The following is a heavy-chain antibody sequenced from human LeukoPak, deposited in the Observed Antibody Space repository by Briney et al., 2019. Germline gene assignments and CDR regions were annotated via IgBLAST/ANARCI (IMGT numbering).Heavy chain of an antibody. CDR3: ARGLIFCSGGSCSSDYIDY. Sequence: GGSLRLSCAASGFTLSSYEMNWVRQAPGKGLEWVSYICSSGTTKYYADSGTGRFTSAKDNAKNSLYLQLNSLRAEDTAVYYWARGLIFCSGGSCSSDYIDYWGGESLVTVSS. V-gene: IGHV3-48*03. CDR1: GFTLSSYE. CDR2: ICSSGTTK. J-gene: IGHJ4*02. D-gene: IGHD2-15*01.